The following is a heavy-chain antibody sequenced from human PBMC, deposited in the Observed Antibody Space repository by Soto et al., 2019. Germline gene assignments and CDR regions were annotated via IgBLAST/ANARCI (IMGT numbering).Heavy chain of an antibody. V-gene: IGHV3-9*02. CDR2: IIWNTGTT. Sequence: SLRLSCAASGFTSYDHGMHFFRQAPGKGLEWVSGIIWNTGTTGYADSVKGRFTISRDNAKKALYLQMNSLRGEDTALYYCVKDIEPGGAAYWGQGTQVTVSS. CDR1: GFTSYDHG. CDR3: VKDIEPGGAAY. J-gene: IGHJ4*02. D-gene: IGHD3-16*01.